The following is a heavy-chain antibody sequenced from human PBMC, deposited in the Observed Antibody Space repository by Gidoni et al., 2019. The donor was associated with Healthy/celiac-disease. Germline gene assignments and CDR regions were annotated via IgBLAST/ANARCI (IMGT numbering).Heavy chain of an antibody. D-gene: IGHD4-17*01. V-gene: IGHV4-39*01. J-gene: IGHJ4*02. CDR3: ARLGYGEKPLDY. CDR1: GGSIHSSSYF. CDR2: IYYSGST. Sequence: QLQLQESGPGLVKPSETLSLTRTVSGGSIHSSSYFWGWIRQPPGKGLEWIGSIYYSGSTYYNPSLKSRVTISVDTSKNQFSLKLSSVTAADTAVYYCARLGYGEKPLDYWGQGTLVTVSS.